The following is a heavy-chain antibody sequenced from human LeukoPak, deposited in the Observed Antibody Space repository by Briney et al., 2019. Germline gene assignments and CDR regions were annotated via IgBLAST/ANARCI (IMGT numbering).Heavy chain of an antibody. CDR2: INPNSGGT. J-gene: IGHJ6*03. CDR3: ARALTFSPRHYYYYMDV. D-gene: IGHD2-21*02. CDR1: GYTFTGYY. Sequence: ASVKVSCKASGYTFTGYYMHWVRQAPGQGLEWMGWINPNSGGTNYAQKFQGRVTMTRDTSISTAYMELSRLRSDDTAAYYCARALTFSPRHYYYYMDVWGKGTTVTVSS. V-gene: IGHV1-2*02.